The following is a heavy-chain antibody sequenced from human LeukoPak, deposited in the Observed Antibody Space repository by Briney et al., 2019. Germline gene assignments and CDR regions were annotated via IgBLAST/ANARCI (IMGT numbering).Heavy chain of an antibody. Sequence: GGSLRLSCAASGFTFSSYAMHWVRQAPGKGLEWVAVISYDGSNKYYADSVKGRFTISRDNSKNTLYLQMNSLRAEDTAVYYCARVVAYSSSWTRSHWYFDLWGRGTLVTVSS. CDR1: GFTFSSYA. CDR2: ISYDGSNK. V-gene: IGHV3-30-3*01. J-gene: IGHJ2*01. CDR3: ARVVAYSSSWTRSHWYFDL. D-gene: IGHD6-13*01.